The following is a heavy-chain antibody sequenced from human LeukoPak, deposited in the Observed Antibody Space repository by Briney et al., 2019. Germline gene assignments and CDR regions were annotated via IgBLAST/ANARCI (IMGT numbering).Heavy chain of an antibody. D-gene: IGHD5-24*01. CDR1: GYTFTTYG. V-gene: IGHV1-18*01. J-gene: IGHJ3*02. CDR2: ISAYNGNR. Sequence: GASVKVSCKASGYTFTTYGISWVRQAPGQGLEWMGWISAYNGNRNYAQKVQDRVTMTTDTSTSTAYMELRSLRSDDTAVYYCARDGYNSVDAFDIWGQGTMVTVSS. CDR3: ARDGYNSVDAFDI.